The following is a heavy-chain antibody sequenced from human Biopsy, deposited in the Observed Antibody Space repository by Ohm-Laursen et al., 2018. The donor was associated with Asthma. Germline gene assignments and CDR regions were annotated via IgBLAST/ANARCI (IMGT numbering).Heavy chain of an antibody. D-gene: IGHD4/OR15-4a*01. CDR3: RALPTRTMYFDS. J-gene: IGHJ4*02. CDR1: GLNFEDYV. Sequence: SLRLSCTASGLNFEDYVMHWVRQAPGKGLEWVSGISWNSRSIGYGDSVKGRFTISRDNTKNSLYLQMNSLSPKDTAMYYCRALPTRTMYFDSWGQGTLVTVSS. CDR2: ISWNSRSI. V-gene: IGHV3-9*01.